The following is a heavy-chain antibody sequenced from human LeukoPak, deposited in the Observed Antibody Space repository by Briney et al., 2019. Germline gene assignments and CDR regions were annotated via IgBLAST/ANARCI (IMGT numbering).Heavy chain of an antibody. J-gene: IGHJ4*02. Sequence: GGTLRLSCAASGFSFSSYGMSWVRQAPGKGLEWVSAISGSGGSTYYADSVKGRFTISRDNSNNTLYLQMNSLRAEDTAVYYWSKARYCGSTSCYDFDYWGQGTLVTVSS. CDR2: ISGSGGST. CDR3: SKARYCGSTSCYDFDY. D-gene: IGHD2-2*01. CDR1: GFSFSSYG. V-gene: IGHV3-23*01.